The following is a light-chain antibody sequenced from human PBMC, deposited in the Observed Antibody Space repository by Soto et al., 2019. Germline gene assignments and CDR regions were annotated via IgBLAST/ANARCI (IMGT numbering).Light chain of an antibody. CDR1: SSNIGAAYD. CDR2: ANN. CDR3: QSYDSSLSAYV. Sequence: QAVVTQPPSVSGAPGQRVTISCTGSSSNIGAAYDVHWYQQPPRTPPKLLIYANNNRPSGVPDRFSGSKSGTSASLAITGLQAEDEADYYCQSYDSSLSAYVFGTGTKLTVL. V-gene: IGLV1-40*01. J-gene: IGLJ1*01.